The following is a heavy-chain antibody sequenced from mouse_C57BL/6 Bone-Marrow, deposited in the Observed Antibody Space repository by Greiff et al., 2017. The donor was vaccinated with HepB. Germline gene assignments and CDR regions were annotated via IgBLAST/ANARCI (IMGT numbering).Heavy chain of an antibody. CDR2: IYPSDSET. J-gene: IGHJ4*01. Sequence: VHVKQPGAELVRPGSSVKLSCKASGYTFTSYWMDWVKPRPGQGLEWIGNIYPSDSETHYNQKFKDKATLTVDKSSSTAYMQLSSLPSEDSAVYYCARKATVVAHYAMDYWGQGTSVTVSS. CDR3: ARKATVVAHYAMDY. CDR1: GYTFTSYW. V-gene: IGHV1-61*01. D-gene: IGHD1-1*01.